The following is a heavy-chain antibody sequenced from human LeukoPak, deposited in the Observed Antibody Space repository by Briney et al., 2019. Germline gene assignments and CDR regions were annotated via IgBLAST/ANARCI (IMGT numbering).Heavy chain of an antibody. CDR2: IWYDGTNK. V-gene: IGHV3-33*06. CDR1: GFTFSNYG. CDR3: AKTHGDGGNYFDY. J-gene: IGHJ4*02. Sequence: GGSLRLSCEASGFTFSNYGMSWVRQAPGRGLEWVAVIWYDGTNKYYADSVKGRFTISRDNSKNTLYLQMNNLRAEDTAVYYCAKTHGDGGNYFDYWGQGTLVTVSS. D-gene: IGHD4-17*01.